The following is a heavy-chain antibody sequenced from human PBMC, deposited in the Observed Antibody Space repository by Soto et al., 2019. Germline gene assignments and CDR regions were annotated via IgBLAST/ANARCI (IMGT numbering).Heavy chain of an antibody. CDR1: GGSISSGGYY. D-gene: IGHD3-9*01. Sequence: SETLSLTCTVSGGSISSGGYYWGWIRQPPGKGLEWIGSIYYSGSTYYNPSLKSRVTISVDTSKNQFSLKLSSVTAADTAVYYCASCPVILTGYYTFDYWGQGTLVTVSS. CDR2: IYYSGST. V-gene: IGHV4-39*01. J-gene: IGHJ4*02. CDR3: ASCPVILTGYYTFDY.